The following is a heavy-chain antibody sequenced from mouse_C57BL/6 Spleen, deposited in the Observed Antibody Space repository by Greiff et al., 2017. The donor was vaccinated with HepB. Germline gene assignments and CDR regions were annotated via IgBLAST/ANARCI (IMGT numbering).Heavy chain of an antibody. J-gene: IGHJ4*01. V-gene: IGHV1-78*01. D-gene: IGHD2-3*01. Sequence: VQLVESDAELVKPGASVKISCKVSGYTFTDHTIHWMKQRPEQGLEWIGYIYPRDGSTKYNEKFKGKATLTADKSSSTAYMQLNSLTSEDSAVYFCARWGWLSPYAMDYWGQGTSVTVSS. CDR2: IYPRDGST. CDR1: GYTFTDHT. CDR3: ARWGWLSPYAMDY.